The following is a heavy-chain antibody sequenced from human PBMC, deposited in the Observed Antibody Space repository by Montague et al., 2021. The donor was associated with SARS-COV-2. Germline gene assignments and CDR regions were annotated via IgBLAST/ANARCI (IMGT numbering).Heavy chain of an antibody. CDR3: VEIVGAADY. J-gene: IGHJ4*02. Sequence: SETLSLTCTVSGGSISSSSYYWGWIRQPPGQGLEWIGSIYYSGSTYYNPSLKSRVPISVDTSKNQFALKLSSVTAADTAVYYCVEIVGAADYWGQGTLVTVSS. D-gene: IGHD1-26*01. V-gene: IGHV4-39*01. CDR1: GGSISSSSYY. CDR2: IYYSGST.